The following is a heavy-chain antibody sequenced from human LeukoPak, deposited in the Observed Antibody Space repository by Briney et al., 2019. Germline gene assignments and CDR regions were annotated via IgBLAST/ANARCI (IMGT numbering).Heavy chain of an antibody. D-gene: IGHD6-13*01. CDR2: IHHSGST. CDR1: GGSISSSNW. Sequence: SETLSLTCAVSGGSISSSNWWSWVRQPPGKGLEWIGEIHHSGSTNYNPSLKSRVTISVDKSRNQFSLKLSSVTAADTAVFYCARVPLSAAAGTTSDYWGQGTLVTVSS. V-gene: IGHV4-4*02. J-gene: IGHJ4*02. CDR3: ARVPLSAAAGTTSDY.